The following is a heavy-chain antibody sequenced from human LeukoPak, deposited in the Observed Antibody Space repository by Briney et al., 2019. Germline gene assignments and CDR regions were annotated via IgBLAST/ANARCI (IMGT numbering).Heavy chain of an antibody. V-gene: IGHV1-18*01. D-gene: IGHD5-24*01. Sequence: ASVKVSCKASGYTFTSYGISWVRQAPGQGLEWMGWISAYNGNTNYAQKLQGRVTMTTDTSTSTAYMELRSLRSDDTAVYYCARDSSRRMATIGDFDYWGQGTLVTVSS. CDR3: ARDSSRRMATIGDFDY. CDR1: GYTFTSYG. J-gene: IGHJ4*02. CDR2: ISAYNGNT.